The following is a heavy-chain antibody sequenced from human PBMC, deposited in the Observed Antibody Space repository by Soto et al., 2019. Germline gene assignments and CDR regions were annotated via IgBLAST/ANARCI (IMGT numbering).Heavy chain of an antibody. V-gene: IGHV5-51*01. CDR1: GYSFTSYW. J-gene: IGHJ3*02. CDR3: ASRRGYYYDSSGSLDAFDI. Sequence: GESLKISCQGSGYSFTSYWIGWVRQMPGKGLEWMGIIYPGDSDTRYSPSFQGQVTISADKSISTAYLQWSSLKASDTAMYYCASRRGYYYDSSGSLDAFDIWGQGTMVTVSS. D-gene: IGHD3-22*01. CDR2: IYPGDSDT.